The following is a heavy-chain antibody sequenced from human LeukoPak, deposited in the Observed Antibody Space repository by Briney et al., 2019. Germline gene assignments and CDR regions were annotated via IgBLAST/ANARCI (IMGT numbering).Heavy chain of an antibody. CDR3: ARDGPGGYYFDY. CDR2: IWYDGSNK. V-gene: IGHV3-33*01. CDR1: GFTFSSYG. Sequence: GRSLRLSCAASGFTFSSYGMHWVRQAPGKGLEWVAVIWYDGSNKYYADSVKGRFTISRDNSKNTLYLQMNSLRAEDTAVYYCARDGPGGYYFDYWGQGTLVTVSS. D-gene: IGHD3-10*01. J-gene: IGHJ4*02.